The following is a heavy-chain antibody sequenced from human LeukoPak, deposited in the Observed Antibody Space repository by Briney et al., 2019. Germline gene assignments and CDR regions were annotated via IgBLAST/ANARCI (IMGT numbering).Heavy chain of an antibody. CDR3: RRAGTTGYYGMDV. Sequence: GGSLRLSCAASGFIFSSYWVTWVRQAPGKGLEWVANMYQDGSEKYYVDSVKGRFTISRDNAKNSLYLQMNSLRAEDTAVYYCRRAGTTGYYGMDVWGQGTTVTVSS. CDR1: GFIFSSYW. V-gene: IGHV3-7*01. CDR2: MYQDGSEK. J-gene: IGHJ6*02. D-gene: IGHD1-1*01.